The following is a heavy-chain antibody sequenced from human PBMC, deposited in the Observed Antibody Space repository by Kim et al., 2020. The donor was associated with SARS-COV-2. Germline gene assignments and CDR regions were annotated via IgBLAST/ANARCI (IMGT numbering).Heavy chain of an antibody. Sequence: ASVKVSCKASGYTFTSYGISWVRQAPGQGLEWMGWISAYNGNTNYAQKLQGRVTMTTDTSTSTAYMELRSLRSDDTAVYYCARSGRWLPIPGGRDFDYWGQGTLVTVSS. CDR1: GYTFTSYG. CDR2: ISAYNGNT. CDR3: ARSGRWLPIPGGRDFDY. V-gene: IGHV1-18*01. J-gene: IGHJ4*02. D-gene: IGHD3-10*01.